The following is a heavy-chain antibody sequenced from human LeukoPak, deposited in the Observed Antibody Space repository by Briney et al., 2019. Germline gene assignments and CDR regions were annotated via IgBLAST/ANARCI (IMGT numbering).Heavy chain of an antibody. D-gene: IGHD2-15*01. CDR3: ARRYCSGGSFPVGHFQH. CDR1: GGSISSSSYF. CDR2: IYYSGST. V-gene: IGHV4-39*01. J-gene: IGHJ1*01. Sequence: SETLSLTCTVSGGSISSSSYFWGWIRQPPGKGLEWIGSIYYSGSTYYNPSLKSRVTISVDTSKNQFSLKLSSVTAADTAVYYCARRYCSGGSFPVGHFQHWGQGTLVSVSS.